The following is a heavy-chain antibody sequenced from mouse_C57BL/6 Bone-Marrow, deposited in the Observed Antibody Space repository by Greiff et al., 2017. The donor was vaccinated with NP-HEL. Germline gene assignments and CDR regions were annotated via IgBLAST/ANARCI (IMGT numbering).Heavy chain of an antibody. CDR3: ARRHEYNRVGYYFDY. Sequence: ESGPGLVKPSQSLSLTCSVTGYSITSGYYWNWIRQFPGNKLEWMGFISYDGSNNYNPTFKNRIPFTLDTSKNPFFLKLNSVTTEDTATYYCARRHEYNRVGYYFDYWGQGTTLTVSS. V-gene: IGHV3-6*01. CDR1: GYSITSGYY. CDR2: ISYDGSN. J-gene: IGHJ2*01. D-gene: IGHD5-1*01.